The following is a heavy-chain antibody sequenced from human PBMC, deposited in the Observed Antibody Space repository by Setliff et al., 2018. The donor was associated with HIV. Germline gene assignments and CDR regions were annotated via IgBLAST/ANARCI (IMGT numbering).Heavy chain of an antibody. J-gene: IGHJ3*02. V-gene: IGHV1-69*05. D-gene: IGHD2-21*01. CDR3: ARGSMSMVMFILVSAFDI. Sequence: SVKVSCKASGGTFSSYAINWVRQAPGQGLEWMGGIIPIFGTTNFAQKFKGRVTMTRDTSTNTAYMELSSLTSDDTAVYFCARGSMSMVMFILVSAFDIWGQGTLVTVSS. CDR1: GGTFSSYA. CDR2: IIPIFGTT.